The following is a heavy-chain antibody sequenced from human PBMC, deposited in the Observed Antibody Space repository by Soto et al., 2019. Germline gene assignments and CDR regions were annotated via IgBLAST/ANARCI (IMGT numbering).Heavy chain of an antibody. CDR2: IIPIFGTP. J-gene: IGHJ6*02. V-gene: IGHV1-69*12. D-gene: IGHD2-2*01. Sequence: QVQLVQSGAEVKKPGSSLKVSCKPSGGTFTNYAFSWVRQAPGQGLEWMGGIIPIFGTPDYAQNFQGGVTITADESTRTASMELSSLRSDDTAVYYCARERSVGYCITTTCPKPFYYYAMDVWGQGTTVTVSS. CDR1: GGTFTNYA. CDR3: ARERSVGYCITTTCPKPFYYYAMDV.